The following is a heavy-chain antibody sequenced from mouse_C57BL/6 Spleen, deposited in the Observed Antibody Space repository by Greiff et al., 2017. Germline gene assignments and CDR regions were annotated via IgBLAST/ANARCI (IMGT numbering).Heavy chain of an antibody. CDR3: ASSWLLPAWFAY. CDR2: ISDGGSYT. D-gene: IGHD2-3*01. V-gene: IGHV5-4*03. CDR1: GFTFSSYA. Sequence: EVKLVESGGGLVKPGGSLKLSCAASGFTFSSYAMSWVRQTPEKRLEWVATISDGGSYTYYPDNVKGRFTISRDNAKNNLYLQMSHLKSEDTAMYYCASSWLLPAWFAYWGQGTLVTVSA. J-gene: IGHJ3*01.